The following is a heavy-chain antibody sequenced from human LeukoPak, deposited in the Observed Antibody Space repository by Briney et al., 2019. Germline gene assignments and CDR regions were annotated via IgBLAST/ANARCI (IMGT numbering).Heavy chain of an antibody. D-gene: IGHD2-15*01. J-gene: IGHJ6*03. Sequence: KASETLSLTCTVSGGSISGYYWSWIRQPAGKGLDWIGRIYTSGSTNYNPSLKSRVTISVDRSKNQFSLRLSSVTAADTAVYYCARGVYCSGDTCYYYYYYMDVWGKGTTVTVSS. V-gene: IGHV4-4*07. CDR3: ARGVYCSGDTCYYYYYYMDV. CDR1: GGSISGYY. CDR2: IYTSGST.